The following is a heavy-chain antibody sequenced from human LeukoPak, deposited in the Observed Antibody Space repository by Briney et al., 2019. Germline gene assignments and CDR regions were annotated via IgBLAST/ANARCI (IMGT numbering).Heavy chain of an antibody. Sequence: ASVKVSCKASGGTFSSCAISWVRQAPGQGLEWIGRINPNSGGTNYAQKFQGRVTMTRDTSISTAYMELSRLRSDDTAVYYCARALGMIVVAKGAFDIWGQGTMVTVSS. CDR1: GGTFSSCA. J-gene: IGHJ3*02. D-gene: IGHD3-22*01. V-gene: IGHV1-2*06. CDR2: INPNSGGT. CDR3: ARALGMIVVAKGAFDI.